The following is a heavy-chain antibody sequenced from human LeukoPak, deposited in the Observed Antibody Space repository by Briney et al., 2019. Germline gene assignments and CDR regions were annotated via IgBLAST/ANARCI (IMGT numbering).Heavy chain of an antibody. CDR1: GYTFTSYY. CDR2: INPSGGST. D-gene: IGHD6-19*01. Sequence: ASVKVSCKASGYTFTSYYMHWVRQAPGQGLGWMGIINPSGGSTSYAQKFQGRVTMTRDTSTSTAYMELRSLRSDDTAVCYCAREGIAVAVSIYYFDYWGQGTLVTVSS. J-gene: IGHJ4*02. CDR3: AREGIAVAVSIYYFDY. V-gene: IGHV1-46*01.